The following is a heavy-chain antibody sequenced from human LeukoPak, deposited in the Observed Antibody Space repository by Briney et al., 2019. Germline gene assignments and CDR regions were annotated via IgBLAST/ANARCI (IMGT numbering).Heavy chain of an antibody. Sequence: GGSLRLSCAASGFSFSSYTMNWVRQAPEKGLEWVSSISSYIYYTDSVKGRFTISRDNAKNSLYLQMNSLRAEDTAVYYCARSLTIFGVVIPSFDYWGQGTLVTVSS. D-gene: IGHD3-3*01. V-gene: IGHV3-21*01. CDR2: ISSYI. J-gene: IGHJ4*02. CDR3: ARSLTIFGVVIPSFDY. CDR1: GFSFSSYT.